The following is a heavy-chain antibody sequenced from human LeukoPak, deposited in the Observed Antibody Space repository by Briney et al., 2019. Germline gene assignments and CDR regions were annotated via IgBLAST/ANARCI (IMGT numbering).Heavy chain of an antibody. CDR2: ITSSGSDI. J-gene: IGHJ6*03. CDR3: VTWTYRSFYYYYMDV. Sequence: GGSLRLSYAGSGFTFSSYEMNWVRQAPGRGLEWVSFITSSGSDIYYADSVRGRFATSRDNAEDSIYLQMNSLRVEDTVVYYCVTWTYRSFYYYYMDVWGKGTTVTVSS. V-gene: IGHV3-48*03. CDR1: GFTFSSYE. D-gene: IGHD3/OR15-3a*01.